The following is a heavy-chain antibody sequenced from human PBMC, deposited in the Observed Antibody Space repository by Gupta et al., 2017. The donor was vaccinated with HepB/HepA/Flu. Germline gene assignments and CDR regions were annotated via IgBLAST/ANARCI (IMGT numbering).Heavy chain of an antibody. CDR1: GFSLSSHGMG. J-gene: IGHJ4*02. Sequence: QITLKESGPTLVKPTQTLSLTCTFSGFSLSSHGMGVGWIRQPPGKALEWLALIYWDDDKRCGSSLKNRLTITKDTAKNQVVLTMNKVDPGDTATYYCAHGAHVDSVDYYYAEDFLYWGKRTLCTVS. V-gene: IGHV2-5*05. CDR2: IYWDDDK. CDR3: AHGAHVDSVDYYYAEDFLY. D-gene: IGHD3-22*01.